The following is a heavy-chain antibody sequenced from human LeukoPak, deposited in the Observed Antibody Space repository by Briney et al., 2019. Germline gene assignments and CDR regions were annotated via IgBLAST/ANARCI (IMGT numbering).Heavy chain of an antibody. CDR2: IYPGDSQL. CDR3: ARHVASSTWSTFDY. D-gene: IGHD6-13*01. Sequence: GESLKISCKGSGYSFPSLWIGWVRPTPEEGLEWMGIIYPGDSQLKYSSSFQGQVTISVDKSISTAYLQWSSLKASDTAIYYCARHVASSTWSTFDYWGQGTPVTVSS. J-gene: IGHJ4*02. CDR1: GYSFPSLW. V-gene: IGHV5-51*01.